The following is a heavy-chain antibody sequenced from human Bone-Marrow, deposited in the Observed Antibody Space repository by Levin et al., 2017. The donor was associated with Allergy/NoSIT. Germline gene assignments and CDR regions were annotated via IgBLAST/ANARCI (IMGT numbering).Heavy chain of an antibody. J-gene: IGHJ3*02. CDR3: ARASPVTVVQGVKDI. CDR2: INTNTGNP. Sequence: ASVKVSCQASGYTFTYYAMNWVRQAPGQGLEWMGWINTNTGNPTYAQGFTGRFVFSLDTSISTAYLQISSLKAEDTAVYYCARASPVTVVQGVKDIWGQGTMVSVSS. V-gene: IGHV7-4-1*02. CDR1: GYTFTYYA. D-gene: IGHD3-10*01.